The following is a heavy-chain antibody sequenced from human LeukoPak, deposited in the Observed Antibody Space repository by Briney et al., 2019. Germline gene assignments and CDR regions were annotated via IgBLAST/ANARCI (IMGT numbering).Heavy chain of an antibody. Sequence: ASVKVSCKASGYTFTSYDINWVRQATGQGLEWMGWMNPNSGNTGYAQKFQGRVTMTRDTSISTAYMELSRLRSDDTAVYYCARDRRPRGVDYWGQGTLVTVSS. J-gene: IGHJ4*02. CDR3: ARDRRPRGVDY. CDR2: MNPNSGNT. V-gene: IGHV1-8*01. D-gene: IGHD3-10*01. CDR1: GYTFTSYD.